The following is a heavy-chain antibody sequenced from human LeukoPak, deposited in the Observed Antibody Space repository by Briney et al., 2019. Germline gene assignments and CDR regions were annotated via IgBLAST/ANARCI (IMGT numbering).Heavy chain of an antibody. J-gene: IGHJ4*02. CDR3: ARSYFYDSSGYYFDY. Sequence: GESLKISCKGSGYSFTSYWIGWVRQMPGKGLEWMGIIYPGYSDTRYSPSFQGQVTISADKSISTAYLQWSRLKAPDTAMYYCARSYFYDSSGYYFDYWGQGTLVTVSS. D-gene: IGHD3-22*01. CDR1: GYSFTSYW. CDR2: IYPGYSDT. V-gene: IGHV5-51*01.